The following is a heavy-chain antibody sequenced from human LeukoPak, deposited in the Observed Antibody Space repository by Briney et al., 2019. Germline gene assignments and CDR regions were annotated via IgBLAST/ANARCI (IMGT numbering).Heavy chain of an antibody. Sequence: GASVKVSCKASGYTFTSYFLHWVRQAPGQGLEWMGLINPNGGSTIYAQKFQGRVTITADESTSTAYMELSSLRSEDTPVYYCARDEGERFLEPRTVDGRYFQHWGQGTLVTVSS. D-gene: IGHD3-3*01. CDR2: INPNGGST. CDR1: GYTFTSYF. CDR3: ARDEGERFLEPRTVDGRYFQH. V-gene: IGHV1-46*01. J-gene: IGHJ1*01.